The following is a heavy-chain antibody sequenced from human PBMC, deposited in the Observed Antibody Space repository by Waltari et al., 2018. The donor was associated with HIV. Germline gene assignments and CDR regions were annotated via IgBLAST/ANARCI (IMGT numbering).Heavy chain of an antibody. D-gene: IGHD2-15*01. CDR1: GFDFRRFT. CDR3: VRDDPGYVAIDY. Sequence: LVQSGGGEVQEGGSLVLSCSGSGFDFRRFTLNWVRQTPRWGLGWVASLRRDTYEANYLASVRGRFIISRDNAKSSAYLEMTSLRVEDTATYYCVRDDPGYVAIDYWGQGSQVVVS. CDR2: LRRDTYEA. J-gene: IGHJ4*02. V-gene: IGHV3-7*03.